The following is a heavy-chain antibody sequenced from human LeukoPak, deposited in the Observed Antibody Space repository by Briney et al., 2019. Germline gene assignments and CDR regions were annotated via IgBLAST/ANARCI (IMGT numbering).Heavy chain of an antibody. CDR3: ARDAPPGIAAAD. D-gene: IGHD6-25*01. CDR1: GGTFSSYA. Sequence: SVKVSCKASGGTFSSYAISWVRQAPGQGLEWMGRIIPIFGTANYAQKFQGRVTITTDESTSTAYMELSSLRSEDTAVYYCARDAPPGIAAADRGQGTLVTVSS. V-gene: IGHV1-69*05. J-gene: IGHJ4*02. CDR2: IIPIFGTA.